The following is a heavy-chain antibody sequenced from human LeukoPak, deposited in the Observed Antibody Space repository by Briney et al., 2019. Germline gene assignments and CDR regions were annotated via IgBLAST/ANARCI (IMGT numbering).Heavy chain of an antibody. CDR3: ATTEGVTDKWLDP. V-gene: IGHV3-30*02. J-gene: IGHJ5*02. CDR1: GFTFTTRG. CDR2: AGNDGRIK. Sequence: GGSLRLSCAASGFTFTTRGMHWVRQAPGKGPQWVAFAGNDGRIKYNENSVEGRFTISRDNSKDTLYLQMNSLRPEDTAVYYCATTEGVTDKWLDPWGQGTQVTVSS. D-gene: IGHD2-8*01.